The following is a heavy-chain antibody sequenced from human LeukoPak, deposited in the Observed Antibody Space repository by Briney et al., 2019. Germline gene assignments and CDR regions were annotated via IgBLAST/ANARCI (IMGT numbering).Heavy chain of an antibody. D-gene: IGHD3-22*01. V-gene: IGHV3-33*01. CDR1: GFTFSSYG. CDR3: ARVSSSGYSPPDYGMDV. J-gene: IGHJ6*02. CDR2: IWYDGSNK. Sequence: GGSLRLSCAASGFTFSSYGMHWVRQAPGKGLEWVAVIWYDGSNKYYADSVKGRFTISRDNSKNTLYLQMNSLRAEDTAVYYCARVSSSGYSPPDYGMDVWGQGTTVTVSS.